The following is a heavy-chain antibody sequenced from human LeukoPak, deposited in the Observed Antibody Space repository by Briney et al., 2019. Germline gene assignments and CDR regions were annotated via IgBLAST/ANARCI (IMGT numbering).Heavy chain of an antibody. CDR1: GYTFTGYY. CDR3: ARGLSGLRFLEWLVFGY. Sequence: ASVKVSCKASGYTFTGYYMHWVRQAPGQGLEWMGWINPNSGGTNYAQQFQGRVTMTRDTSISTAYMELSRLRSDATAVYYCARGLSGLRFLEWLVFGYWGQGTLVTVSS. V-gene: IGHV1-2*02. D-gene: IGHD3-3*01. CDR2: INPNSGGT. J-gene: IGHJ4*02.